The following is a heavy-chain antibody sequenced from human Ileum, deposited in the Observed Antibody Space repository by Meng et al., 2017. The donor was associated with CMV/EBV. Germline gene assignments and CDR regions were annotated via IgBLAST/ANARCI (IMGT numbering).Heavy chain of an antibody. Sequence: TVSGDSVRSNNYYWNWIRQPPGKGLEWLGNVYYSGSTNYNSSLKSRVTISVDTSKSHFSLSLSSVTAADTAVYYCASYDIRGPAVDFWGQGILVTVSS. CDR1: GDSVRSNNYY. J-gene: IGHJ4*02. CDR3: ASYDIRGPAVDF. V-gene: IGHV4-39*02. CDR2: VYYSGST. D-gene: IGHD3-22*01.